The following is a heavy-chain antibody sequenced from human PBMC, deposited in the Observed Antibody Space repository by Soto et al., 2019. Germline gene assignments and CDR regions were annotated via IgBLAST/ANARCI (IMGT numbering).Heavy chain of an antibody. Sequence: QVQLVQSGAEVKKPGASVKVSCKASGYTFTSYDINWVRQATGQGLEWMGWMNPNSGNTGYAQKFQGRVTMTRNTSISTAYMELSSVRSEDTAVYYCARVAGYSGYDYYWFDPWGQGTLVTVSS. J-gene: IGHJ5*02. CDR3: ARVAGYSGYDYYWFDP. CDR2: MNPNSGNT. D-gene: IGHD5-12*01. CDR1: GYTFTSYD. V-gene: IGHV1-8*01.